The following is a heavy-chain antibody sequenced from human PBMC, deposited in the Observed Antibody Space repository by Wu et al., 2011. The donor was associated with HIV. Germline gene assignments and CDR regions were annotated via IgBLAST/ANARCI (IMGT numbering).Heavy chain of an antibody. V-gene: IGHV1-18*01. CDR3: ARQAARPFYYYYYMDV. CDR1: GYTFTSYG. J-gene: IGHJ6*03. Sequence: QVQLVQPGAEVKKPGASVKVSCKASGYTFTSYGISWVRQAPGQGLEWMGWISAYNGDTNYAQKLQGRVTMTTDTSTSTAYMELRSLRSDDTAVYYCARQAARPFYYYYYMDVWGKGTTVTVSS. D-gene: IGHD6-6*01. CDR2: ISAYNGDT.